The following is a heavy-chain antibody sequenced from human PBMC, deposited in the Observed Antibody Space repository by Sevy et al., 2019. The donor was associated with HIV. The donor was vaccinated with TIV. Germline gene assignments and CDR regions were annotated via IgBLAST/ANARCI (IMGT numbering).Heavy chain of an antibody. Sequence: ASVKVSCKASGGTFSSYAISWVRQAPGQGLEWMGGIIPIFGTANYAQKFQGRVTITADKSTSTAYMELSSLRSEDTAVYYCARVGSGWYREDYYYMDVWGKGTTVTVSS. V-gene: IGHV1-69*06. CDR1: GGTFSSYA. CDR2: IIPIFGTA. CDR3: ARVGSGWYREDYYYMDV. J-gene: IGHJ6*03. D-gene: IGHD6-19*01.